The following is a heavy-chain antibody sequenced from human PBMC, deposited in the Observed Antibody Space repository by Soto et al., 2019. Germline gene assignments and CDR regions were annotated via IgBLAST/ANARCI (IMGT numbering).Heavy chain of an antibody. V-gene: IGHV3-7*05. CDR3: AGGSGWISDT. Sequence: EVQLVESGGGLVQPGGSLRLSCAASGFTFSPYWMSWVRQAPGKGLEWVAIIKDDGGDEHYLEAVRGRFTISRDNAKKSLYLAMDSVRVEDTAVYYCAGGSGWISDTWGQGTLVTVSS. J-gene: IGHJ5*02. CDR2: IKDDGGDE. D-gene: IGHD6-19*01. CDR1: GFTFSPYW.